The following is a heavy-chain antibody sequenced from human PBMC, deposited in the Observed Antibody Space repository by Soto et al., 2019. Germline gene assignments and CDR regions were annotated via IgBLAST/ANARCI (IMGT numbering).Heavy chain of an antibody. CDR1: GGSFSGYY. CDR3: ARGPGTGPDCSGGSCYSGGWFDP. CDR2: INHSGST. V-gene: IGHV4-34*01. Sequence: SETLSLTCAVYGGSFSGYYWSWIRQPPGKGLEWIGEINHSGSTNYNPSLKSRVTISVDTSKNQFSLKLSSVTAADTAVYYCARGPGTGPDCSGGSCYSGGWFDPWGQGTLVTVSS. D-gene: IGHD2-15*01. J-gene: IGHJ5*02.